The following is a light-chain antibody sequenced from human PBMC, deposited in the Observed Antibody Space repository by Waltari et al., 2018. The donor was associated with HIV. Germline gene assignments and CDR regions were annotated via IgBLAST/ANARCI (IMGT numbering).Light chain of an antibody. J-gene: IGKJ1*01. CDR3: QQYGSSPGGT. CDR1: QSVSSSY. CDR2: GAS. V-gene: IGKV3-20*01. Sequence: EIVLTQSPGTLSLSLGERATLSCRASQSVSSSYLAWYQQKPGQAPRLLIYGASSRATGIPDRFSGSGSGTDFTLTISRLEPEDFAVYYCQQYGSSPGGTFGQGTKVEIK.